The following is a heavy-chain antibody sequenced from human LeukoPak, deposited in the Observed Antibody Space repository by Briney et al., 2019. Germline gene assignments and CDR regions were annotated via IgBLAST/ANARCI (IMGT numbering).Heavy chain of an antibody. J-gene: IGHJ4*02. Sequence: GGSLRLPCAASEFTFSSYEMNWVRQAPGKGLEWVSYISSSGSTIYYADSVKGRFTISRDNAKNSLYLQMNSLRAEDTAVYYCARVRTFGGVIVGYDYWGQGTLVTVSS. CDR2: ISSSGSTI. CDR3: ARVRTFGGVIVGYDY. CDR1: EFTFSSYE. V-gene: IGHV3-48*03. D-gene: IGHD3-16*02.